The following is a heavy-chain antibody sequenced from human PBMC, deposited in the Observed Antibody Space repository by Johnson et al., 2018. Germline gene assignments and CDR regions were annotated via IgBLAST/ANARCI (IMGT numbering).Heavy chain of an antibody. V-gene: IGHV4-34*01. CDR1: GGSFSGYY. J-gene: IGHJ6*02. CDR3: ARDRRVGDYGMDV. CDR2: INHSGSP. D-gene: IGHD2-15*01. Sequence: QVQLQQWGAGLLKPSETXSLTCAVYGGSFSGYYWSWIRQPPRKGLAWIGAINHSGSPNYNPYFKSRVTISVDTSKDQISLQLNSVTAADTAVYYCARDRRVGDYGMDVWGQGTTVTVSS.